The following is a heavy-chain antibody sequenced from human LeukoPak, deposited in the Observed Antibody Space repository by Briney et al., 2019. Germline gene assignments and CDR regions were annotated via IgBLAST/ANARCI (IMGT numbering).Heavy chain of an antibody. Sequence: GRSLRLSCAASGFTFSSYAMHWVRQAPGKGLEWVAVISYDGSNKYYADSVKGRFTISRDNSKNTLYLQMNSLRAEDTAVYYCAKGLYSGCRNPFDYWGQGTLVTVSS. J-gene: IGHJ4*02. CDR3: AKGLYSGCRNPFDY. V-gene: IGHV3-30-3*01. CDR1: GFTFSSYA. CDR2: ISYDGSNK. D-gene: IGHD1-26*01.